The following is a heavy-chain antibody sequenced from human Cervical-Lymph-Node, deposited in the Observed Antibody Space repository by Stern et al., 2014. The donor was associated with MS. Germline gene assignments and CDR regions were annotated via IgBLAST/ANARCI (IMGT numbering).Heavy chain of an antibody. CDR1: SGSISSGGYD. CDR2: IFSSGST. Sequence: QVQLVQSGPGLVKPSQTLSLTCTVSSGSISSGGYDWAWIRPSPRRGLGWIGYIFSSGSTFYNPSLKSRVTISLDTSKNQFFLRLTSVTAADTAVYYCAREHYYGAGSQHGMDVWGQGTTVTVSS. D-gene: IGHD3-10*01. CDR3: AREHYYGAGSQHGMDV. J-gene: IGHJ6*02. V-gene: IGHV4-31*03.